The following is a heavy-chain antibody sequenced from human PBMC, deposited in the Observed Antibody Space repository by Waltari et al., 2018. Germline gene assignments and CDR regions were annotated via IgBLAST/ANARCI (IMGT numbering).Heavy chain of an antibody. D-gene: IGHD5-12*01. CDR2: ISSSSSHI. Sequence: EVQLVESGGGLVKPGGSLRLSCAPSGFTFRSYSMTWVRQAPGKGLEWVSSISSSSSHIYYADSVKGRFTISRDNAKNSLYLQMNSLRAEDTAVYYCARDLIGYTFDYWGQGTLVTVSS. CDR1: GFTFRSYS. CDR3: ARDLIGYTFDY. V-gene: IGHV3-21*01. J-gene: IGHJ4*02.